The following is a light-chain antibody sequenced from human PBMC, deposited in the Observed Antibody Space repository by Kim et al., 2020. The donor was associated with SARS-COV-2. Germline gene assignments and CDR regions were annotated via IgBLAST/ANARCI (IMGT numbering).Light chain of an antibody. CDR3: LQDSRYPRT. CDR2: AAS. CDR1: QAIRNE. V-gene: IGKV1-6*01. J-gene: IGKJ1*01. Sequence: ASEGDRGTITCRASQAIRNELGWYQQKPGKAPKVLIYAASTLQSGVSSRFSGSGSGTDFTLTISSLQPEDFATYYCLQDSRYPRTFGQGTKVGYQT.